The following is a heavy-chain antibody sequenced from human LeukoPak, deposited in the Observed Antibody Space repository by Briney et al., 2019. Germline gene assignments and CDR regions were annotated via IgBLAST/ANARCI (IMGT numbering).Heavy chain of an antibody. V-gene: IGHV1-2*06. CDR1: GYSFIDYY. D-gene: IGHD3-22*01. CDR2: IDPHSGGT. Sequence: ASVKVSCKASGYSFIDYYIHWVRQAPGQGLEWMGRIDPHSGGTKYAQKLQGRVTMTRDTSISAAYMELSRLRSDDTAVFYCAREYYDSSGTKYAFDIWGQGTRITVSS. CDR3: AREYYDSSGTKYAFDI. J-gene: IGHJ3*02.